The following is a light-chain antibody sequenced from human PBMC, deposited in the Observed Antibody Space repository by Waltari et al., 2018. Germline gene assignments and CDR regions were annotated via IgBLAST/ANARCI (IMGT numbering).Light chain of an antibody. CDR1: QTLNNN. J-gene: IGKJ1*01. V-gene: IGKV3-15*01. Sequence: EIVVTQSPATLSVSPGDRAILTCRTSQTLNNNLAWFQQKPGQSPRLLIYGASARASGVPARFSGSGSGTEFTITITSLQSEDFAVYYCQQSHALPPWTFGRGPG. CDR2: GAS. CDR3: QQSHALPPWT.